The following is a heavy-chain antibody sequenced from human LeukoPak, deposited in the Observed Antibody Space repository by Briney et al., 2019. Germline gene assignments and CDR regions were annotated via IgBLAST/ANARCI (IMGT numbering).Heavy chain of an antibody. J-gene: IGHJ5*01. CDR2: NSGST. D-gene: IGHD5-24*01. V-gene: IGHV4-39*07. Sequence: SETLSLTCSVSGGSISRSSYYWGWTRQPPGKGLEWIGSNSGSTYYNPSLKSRVTISLDTSKNQFSLKLSSVTAADTAAYYCAGEVGDGYNYDSWGQGTLVTVSS. CDR1: GGSISRSSYY. CDR3: AGEVGDGYNYDS.